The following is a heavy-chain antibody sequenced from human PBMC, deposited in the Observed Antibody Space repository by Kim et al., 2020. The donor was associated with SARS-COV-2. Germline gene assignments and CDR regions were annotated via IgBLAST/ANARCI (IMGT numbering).Heavy chain of an antibody. CDR3: ARSLRAASYQLPPEQGFDP. J-gene: IGHJ5*02. V-gene: IGHV1-69*13. CDR2: IIPIFGTA. D-gene: IGHD2-2*01. Sequence: SVKVSCKASGGTFSSYAISWVRQAPGQGLEWMGGIIPIFGTANYAQKFQGRVTITADESTSTAYMELSSLRSEDTAVYYCARSLRAASYQLPPEQGFDPWGQGTLVTVSS. CDR1: GGTFSSYA.